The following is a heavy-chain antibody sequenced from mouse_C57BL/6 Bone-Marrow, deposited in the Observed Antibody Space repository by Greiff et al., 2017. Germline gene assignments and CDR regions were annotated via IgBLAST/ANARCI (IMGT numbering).Heavy chain of an antibody. J-gene: IGHJ3*01. Sequence: EVQGVESGGGLVQPGGSLKLSCAASGFTFSDYYMYWVRQTPEKRLEWVAYISNGGGSTYYPDTVKGRFTISRDNAKNTLYLQMSRLKSEDTAMYYCARRDEAAWFAYWGQGTLVTVSA. D-gene: IGHD6-1*01. CDR3: ARRDEAAWFAY. V-gene: IGHV5-12*01. CDR1: GFTFSDYY. CDR2: ISNGGGST.